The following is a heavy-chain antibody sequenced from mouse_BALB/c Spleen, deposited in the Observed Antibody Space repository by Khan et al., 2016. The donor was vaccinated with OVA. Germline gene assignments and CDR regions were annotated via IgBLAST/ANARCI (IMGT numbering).Heavy chain of an antibody. V-gene: IGHV3-2*02. D-gene: IGHD1-1*01. Sequence: VQLKESGPGLVKPSQSLSLTCTVTGYSITSNFAWSWIRQFPGNKLEWMGYISYSGSTNYNPSLKSRISVTRDTSENQFFLQLNSVTTEDTATYYCARQNYYGYALVYWGQGTSVTVSS. CDR1: GYSITSNFA. CDR2: ISYSGST. CDR3: ARQNYYGYALVY. J-gene: IGHJ4*01.